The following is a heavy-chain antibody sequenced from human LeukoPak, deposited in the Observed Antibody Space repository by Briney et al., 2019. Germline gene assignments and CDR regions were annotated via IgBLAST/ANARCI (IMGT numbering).Heavy chain of an antibody. CDR3: ARGSGQHIVVVTAHRHFDY. J-gene: IGHJ4*02. CDR1: GGTFSSYA. Sequence: ASVKVSCKASGGTFSSYAISWVRQAPGQGLEWMGGIIPIFGTANYAQKFQGRVTITTDESTSTAYMELSSLRSEDTAVYYCARGSGQHIVVVTAHRHFDYWGQGTLVTVSS. D-gene: IGHD2-21*02. CDR2: IIPIFGTA. V-gene: IGHV1-69*05.